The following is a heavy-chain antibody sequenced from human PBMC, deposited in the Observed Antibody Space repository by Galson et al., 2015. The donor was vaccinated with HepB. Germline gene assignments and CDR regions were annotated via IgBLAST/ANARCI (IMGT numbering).Heavy chain of an antibody. J-gene: IGHJ6*02. V-gene: IGHV3-21*01. CDR3: ARVTGYSYGADYYYYGMDV. CDR1: GFTFSSYS. CDR2: ISSSSSYI. Sequence: SLRLSCAASGFTFSSYSMNWVRQAPGKGLEWVSSISSSSSYIYYADSVKGRFTISRDNAKNSLYLQMNSLRAEDTAVYYCARVTGYSYGADYYYYGMDVWGQGTTVTVSS. D-gene: IGHD5-18*01.